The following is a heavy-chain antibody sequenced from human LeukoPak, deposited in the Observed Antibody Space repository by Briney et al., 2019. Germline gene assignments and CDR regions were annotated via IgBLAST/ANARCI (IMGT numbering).Heavy chain of an antibody. CDR1: GFTFSSYE. Sequence: GGSLRLSCAASGFTFSSYEMNWVRQAPGKGLEWVSYISSSGSTIYYADSVKGRFTISRDNAKNSLYLQMNSLRAEDTAVYYCAREEFRNFDYWGQGTLVTVSS. CDR3: AREEFRNFDY. J-gene: IGHJ4*02. CDR2: ISSSGSTI. V-gene: IGHV3-48*03.